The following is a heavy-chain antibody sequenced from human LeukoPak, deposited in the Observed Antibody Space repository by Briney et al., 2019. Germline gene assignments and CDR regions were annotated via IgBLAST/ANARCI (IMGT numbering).Heavy chain of an antibody. CDR2: IYYSGST. D-gene: IGHD6-13*01. Sequence: SETLSLTCTVSGGSISSVGYYWSWIRQHPGKGLEWIGFIYYSGSTYYNPSLKSRVTISIDTSKNQFSLKLSSVTAADTAVHYCARATGGAAAADFDPWGQGTLVTVSS. J-gene: IGHJ5*02. CDR3: ARATGGAAAADFDP. V-gene: IGHV4-31*03. CDR1: GGSISSVGYY.